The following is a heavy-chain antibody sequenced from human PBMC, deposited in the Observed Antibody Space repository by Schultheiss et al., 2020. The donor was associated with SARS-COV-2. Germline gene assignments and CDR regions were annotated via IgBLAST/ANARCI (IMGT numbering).Heavy chain of an antibody. CDR2: ISSSSSYI. J-gene: IGHJ6*02. CDR1: GFTFSSYA. CDR3: SAKTYYYYYGMDV. Sequence: GGSLRLSCAASGFTFSSYAMSWVRQAPGKGLEWVSSISSSSSYIYYADSVKGRFTISRDNAKNTLYLQMNSLRAEDTAVYYCSAKTYYYYYGMDVWGQGTTVTVSS. V-gene: IGHV3-21*01.